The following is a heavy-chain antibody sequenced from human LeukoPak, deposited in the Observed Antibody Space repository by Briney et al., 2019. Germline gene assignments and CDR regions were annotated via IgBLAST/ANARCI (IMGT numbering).Heavy chain of an antibody. J-gene: IGHJ4*02. CDR1: GGTFSSYT. V-gene: IGHV1-69*02. CDR2: IIPILGIA. D-gene: IGHD3-22*01. Sequence: ASVKVSCKASGGTFSSYTISWVRQAPGQGLEWMGRIIPILGIANYAQKFQGRVTITADKSTSTAYMELSSLRSEDTAVYYCARGGDYYDSSGVYFDYWGQGTLVTVSS. CDR3: ARGGDYYDSSGVYFDY.